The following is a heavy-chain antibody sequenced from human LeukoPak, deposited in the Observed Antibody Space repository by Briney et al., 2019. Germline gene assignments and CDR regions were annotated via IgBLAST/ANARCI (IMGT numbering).Heavy chain of an antibody. D-gene: IGHD3-22*01. J-gene: IGHJ4*02. V-gene: IGHV4-31*03. CDR1: GGSISSGGYY. CDR3: ARVIYYDSSGHEGPYFDY. Sequence: SETLSLTCTVSGGSISSGGYYWSWIRQHPGKGLEWIGYIYYSGSTYYNPSLKSRVTISVDTSKNQFSLKLSSVTAAETAVYYCARVIYYDSSGHEGPYFDYWGQGTLVTVSS. CDR2: IYYSGST.